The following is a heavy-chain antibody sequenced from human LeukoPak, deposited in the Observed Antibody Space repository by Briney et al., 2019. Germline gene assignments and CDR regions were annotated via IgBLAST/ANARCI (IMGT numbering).Heavy chain of an antibody. J-gene: IGHJ4*02. CDR1: GFTFSSYG. CDR3: ARTYSSFDY. D-gene: IGHD6-13*01. V-gene: IGHV3-33*01. Sequence: GRSLRLSCAASGFTFSSYGMLWVRQAPGKGLEWVAVIWYDGSNKYYADSVKGRFTISRDNSKNTLYLQMNSLRAEDTAVYYCARTYSSFDYWGQGTLVTVSS. CDR2: IWYDGSNK.